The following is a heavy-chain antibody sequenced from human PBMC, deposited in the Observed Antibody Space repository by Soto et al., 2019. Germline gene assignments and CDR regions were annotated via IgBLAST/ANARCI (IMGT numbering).Heavy chain of an antibody. J-gene: IGHJ4*02. CDR2: ISGSGGST. V-gene: IGHV3-23*01. CDR1: GFTFSSYA. D-gene: IGHD6-19*01. CDR3: AKDPAFDSGWRVIFDY. Sequence: EVQLLESGGGLVQPGGSLRLSCAASGFTFSSYAMSWVRQAPGKGLEWVSAISGSGGSTYYADSVKGRFTISRDNSKNTLYLQMNSLRAEDTAVYYCAKDPAFDSGWRVIFDYWGQGTLVTVSS.